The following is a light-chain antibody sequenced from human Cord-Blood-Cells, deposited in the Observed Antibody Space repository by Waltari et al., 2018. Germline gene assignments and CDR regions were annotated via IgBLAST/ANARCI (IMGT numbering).Light chain of an antibody. CDR3: QQRSNSYT. J-gene: IGKJ2*01. CDR2: DAS. V-gene: IGKV3-11*01. CDR1: QSVSTY. Sequence: EIVLTQSPATLSLSPGERAHLSCRASQSVSTYLAWYQQKPGQAPRLLIYDASNRATGIPARFSGSGSGTDFTLTISSLEPEDFAVYYCQQRSNSYTFGQGTKLEIK.